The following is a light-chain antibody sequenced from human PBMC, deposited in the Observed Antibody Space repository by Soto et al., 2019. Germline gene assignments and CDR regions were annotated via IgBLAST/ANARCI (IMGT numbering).Light chain of an antibody. CDR1: QSISSW. V-gene: IGKV1-5*01. CDR3: QQANSFPRT. CDR2: DAS. J-gene: IGKJ1*01. Sequence: DIQMTQSPSTLSASVGDRVTITCRASQSISSWLAWYQQKPGKAPKLLIYDASSLESGVPSRFSGSGSGTEFTLTISSLQPEDFATYYCQQANSFPRTFGQGTKVEIK.